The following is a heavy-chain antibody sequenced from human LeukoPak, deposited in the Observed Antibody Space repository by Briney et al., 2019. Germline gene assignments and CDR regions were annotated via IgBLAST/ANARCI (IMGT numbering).Heavy chain of an antibody. D-gene: IGHD2-2*01. CDR1: GFTFDDYA. J-gene: IGHJ5*02. Sequence: LSGRSLRLSCAASGFTFDDYAMHWVRQAPGKGLEWVSGISWNSGSIGYADSVKGRFTISRDNAKNSLYPQMNSLRAEDTALYYCAKAGTLGYCSSTSCPFDPWGQGTLVTVSS. CDR3: AKAGTLGYCSSTSCPFDP. V-gene: IGHV3-9*01. CDR2: ISWNSGSI.